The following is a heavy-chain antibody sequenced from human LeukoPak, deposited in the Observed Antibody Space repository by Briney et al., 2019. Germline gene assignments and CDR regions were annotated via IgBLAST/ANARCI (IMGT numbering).Heavy chain of an antibody. D-gene: IGHD3-16*02. J-gene: IGHJ4*02. Sequence: GGSLRLSCASSGFTFRTYGMHWVRQAPGKGLEWVTFIGYDGTKTDYIDSVKGRFTISRDNSKNTLYLQMNSLRAEDTAVYYCAKDQDYDYIWGSSRVWGQGTLVTVSS. CDR3: AKDQDYDYIWGSSRV. V-gene: IGHV3-30*02. CDR1: GFTFRTYG. CDR2: IGYDGTKT.